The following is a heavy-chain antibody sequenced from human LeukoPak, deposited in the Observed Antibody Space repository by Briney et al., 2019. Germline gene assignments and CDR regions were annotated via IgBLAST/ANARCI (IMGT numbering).Heavy chain of an antibody. CDR2: IYYSGST. D-gene: IGHD3-16*01. Sequence: PSETLSLTCTVSGGSISSGGYYWSWIRQHPGKGLEWIGYIYYSGSTYYNPSLKSRVTISVDTSKNQFSLKLSSVTAADTAVYYCARDRGGDLSHPTFDYWGQGTLVIVSS. CDR3: ARDRGGDLSHPTFDY. CDR1: GGSISSGGYY. V-gene: IGHV4-31*03. J-gene: IGHJ4*02.